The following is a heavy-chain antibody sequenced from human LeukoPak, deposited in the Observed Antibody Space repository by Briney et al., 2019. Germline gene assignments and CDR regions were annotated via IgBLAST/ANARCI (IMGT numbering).Heavy chain of an antibody. D-gene: IGHD2-2*02. V-gene: IGHV1-2*02. CDR3: ARDGGDIVVVPAAIPLGYFDL. CDR1: GYIFIDYE. Sequence: ASVKVSCKASGYIFIDYEINWVRRASGQGCEWMGWMNPKSGDTGYEQKFQGRVTMTRDTSISAAYMELSRLRSDDTAVYYCARDGGDIVVVPAAIPLGYFDLWGRGTLVTVSS. J-gene: IGHJ2*01. CDR2: MNPKSGDT.